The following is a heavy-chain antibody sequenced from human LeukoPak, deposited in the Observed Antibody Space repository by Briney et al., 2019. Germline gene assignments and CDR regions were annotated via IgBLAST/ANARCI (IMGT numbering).Heavy chain of an antibody. CDR3: ARGALYDSSGNRYFQP. Sequence: GGSLRLSCAASGFSFNIYTMNWVRQAPGKGLEGVSSISSSGSYISQADSLKGRFTISRDNAQNSLYLQMSSLRAEDTAVYYCARGALYDSSGNRYFQPWGQGTLVTVSS. D-gene: IGHD3-22*01. CDR2: ISSSGSYI. V-gene: IGHV3-21*01. J-gene: IGHJ1*01. CDR1: GFSFNIYT.